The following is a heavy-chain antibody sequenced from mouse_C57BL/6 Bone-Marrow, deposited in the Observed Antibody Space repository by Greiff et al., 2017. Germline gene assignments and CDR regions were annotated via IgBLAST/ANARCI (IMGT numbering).Heavy chain of an antibody. CDR3: ARSYDYDDYTMDY. D-gene: IGHD2-4*01. J-gene: IGHJ4*01. V-gene: IGHV1-64*01. CDR1: CYTFTNYW. Sequence: QVQLQQPGAELVKPGASVKLSCKASCYTFTNYWMHWVKQRPGQGLEWIGMMHPNGGSPDYNEKFKSEATLSVDKSSRTAYMELSSLTSEDSAVYYCARSYDYDDYTMDYWGQGTSVTVSS. CDR2: MHPNGGSP.